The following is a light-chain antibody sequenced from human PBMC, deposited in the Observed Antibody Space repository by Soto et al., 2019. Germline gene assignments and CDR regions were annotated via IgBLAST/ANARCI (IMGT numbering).Light chain of an antibody. V-gene: IGKV1-9*01. CDR1: RGISSY. Sequence: IQLTQSPSSLSASLGDSVTSXXQASRGISSYLAWYQQKPGKPPKLXVYSASTLQSGVPSRFSGSGSGPDFTLTISSLQPEDSATYFCQQLNSYPQTFGQGTRLEIK. CDR3: QQLNSYPQT. J-gene: IGKJ5*01. CDR2: SAS.